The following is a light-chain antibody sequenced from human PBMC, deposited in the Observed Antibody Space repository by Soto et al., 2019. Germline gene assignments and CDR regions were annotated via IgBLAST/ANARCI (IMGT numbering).Light chain of an antibody. CDR2: DAS. J-gene: IGKJ4*01. V-gene: IGKV1-9*01. Sequence: DIQLTQSPSFLSASVGDRVTITCRASQGISTYLSWYQQKLGRAPTLLLYDASTLQSGVPSMFSGSRSGTEFTLTLSSLQPEDLATYYCQQLNGYLTLTFGGGTNLHIK. CDR3: QQLNGYLTLT. CDR1: QGISTY.